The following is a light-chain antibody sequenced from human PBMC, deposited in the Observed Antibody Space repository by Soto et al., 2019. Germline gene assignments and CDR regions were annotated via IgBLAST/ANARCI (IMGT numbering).Light chain of an antibody. J-gene: IGKJ3*01. CDR3: QQYDNLPPFT. CDR2: DAS. Sequence: DIQMTQSPSSLSASVGDRVTITCQASQDISNYLNWYQQKPGKAPKLLIYDASNLETEVPTRFSGSGYGTDFTFTISSLQPEDMATKYCQQYDNLPPFTFGPGTKVDIK. CDR1: QDISNY. V-gene: IGKV1-33*01.